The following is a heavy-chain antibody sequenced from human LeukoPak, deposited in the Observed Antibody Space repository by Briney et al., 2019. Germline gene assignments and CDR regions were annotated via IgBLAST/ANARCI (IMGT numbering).Heavy chain of an antibody. Sequence: GASVKVSCKASGYTFTSYGISWVRQAPGRGLEWMGWISAYNGNTNYAQKLQGRVTMTTDTSTSTAYMELRSLRSDDTAVYYCARGYCSSTSCYENWFDPWGQGTLVTVSS. D-gene: IGHD2-2*01. CDR1: GYTFTSYG. CDR2: ISAYNGNT. CDR3: ARGYCSSTSCYENWFDP. J-gene: IGHJ5*02. V-gene: IGHV1-18*01.